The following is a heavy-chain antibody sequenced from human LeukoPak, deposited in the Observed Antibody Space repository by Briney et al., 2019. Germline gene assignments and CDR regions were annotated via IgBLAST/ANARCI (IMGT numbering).Heavy chain of an antibody. V-gene: IGHV4-38-2*01. D-gene: IGHD4-17*01. CDR1: GYSISNHYY. CDR2: YYHTGSS. J-gene: IGHJ2*01. CDR3: ASVTRSMSRFFDL. Sequence: SETLPLTCAVSGYSISNHYYWGWIRQPPGKGLEWIGSYYHTGSSYYNPSLQSRVAISIDTSKNQFSLELASVTAADTAVYYCASVTRSMSRFFDLWGRGTLVIVSS.